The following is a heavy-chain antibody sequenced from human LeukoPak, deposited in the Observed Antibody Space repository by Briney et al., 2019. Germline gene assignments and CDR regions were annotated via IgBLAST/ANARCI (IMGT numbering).Heavy chain of an antibody. V-gene: IGHV4-59*02. CDR1: GGSVTTYH. Sequence: SETLSLTCAVSGGSVTTYHWTWIRQPPGKGLEWIGHIHYSGGADYNPSLKSRVSMSLDTSKNHFSLRLTSVTAADTGVYFCAREVVAAPGTVDYWGQGTLVTVSS. CDR2: IHYSGGA. D-gene: IGHD6-13*01. CDR3: AREVVAAPGTVDY. J-gene: IGHJ4*01.